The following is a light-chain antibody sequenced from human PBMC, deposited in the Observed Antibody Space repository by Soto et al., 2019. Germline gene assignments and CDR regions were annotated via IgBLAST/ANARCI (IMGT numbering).Light chain of an antibody. Sequence: QPVLTQSSSASAALGSSVKLICTRSSGHSSYIIAWHQQQPGKAPRYLMKLEGSGSYNKGSGVPDRFSGSSSGADRYLTISNLQFEDEADYYCETWDSNTRVFGGGTKLTVL. V-gene: IGLV4-60*02. CDR2: LEGSGSY. J-gene: IGLJ3*02. CDR3: ETWDSNTRV. CDR1: SGHSSYI.